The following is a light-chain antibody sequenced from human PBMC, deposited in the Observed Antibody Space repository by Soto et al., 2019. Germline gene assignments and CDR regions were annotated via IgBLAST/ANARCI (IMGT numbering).Light chain of an antibody. J-gene: IGLJ1*01. CDR2: EVS. CDR3: SSYKSSTFDV. Sequence: QSVLTQPASVSGSPGQSITISCTGTSSDVGGYNYVPWYQQHPGKAPKLMIYEVSNRPSGVSNRFSGSKSGNTASLTISGLQAEDEADYYCSSYKSSTFDVYRIATNVTV. CDR1: SSDVGGYNY. V-gene: IGLV2-14*01.